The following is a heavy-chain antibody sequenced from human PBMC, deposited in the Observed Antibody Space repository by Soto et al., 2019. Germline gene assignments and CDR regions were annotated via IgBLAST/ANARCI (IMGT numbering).Heavy chain of an antibody. V-gene: IGHV3-11*01. CDR1: AFTFSDYY. D-gene: IGHD3-9*01. Sequence: QVQLVESGGGLVKPGGSLRLSCAASAFTFSDYYMSWIRQAPGKGLEWVSYISRSATTIYYADSVKGRFTISRDNAKNSLYLQMNNLRAEDTAVCYCASLTGYRYFDYWGQGALVTVSS. CDR3: ASLTGYRYFDY. CDR2: ISRSATTI. J-gene: IGHJ4*02.